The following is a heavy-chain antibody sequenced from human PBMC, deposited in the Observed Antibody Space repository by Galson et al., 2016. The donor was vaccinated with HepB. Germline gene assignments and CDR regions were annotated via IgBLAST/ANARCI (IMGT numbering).Heavy chain of an antibody. V-gene: IGHV3-15*01. D-gene: IGHD1-14*01. Sequence: SLRLSCAASGFTFSNAWMTWVRQAPGKGLEWVGRSYRRTYGESTDYTAPVKGRFTIQRDDSKNTQYLQINSLKTEDPAGYDCAASKNIANPDYWGQGTLVTVSS. CDR1: GFTFSNAW. CDR3: AASKNIANPDY. CDR2: SYRRTYGEST. J-gene: IGHJ4*02.